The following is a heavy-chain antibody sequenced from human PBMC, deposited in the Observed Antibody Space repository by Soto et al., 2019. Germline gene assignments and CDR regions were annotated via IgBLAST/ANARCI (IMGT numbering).Heavy chain of an antibody. CDR3: ASPKIAFYNWFDP. Sequence: PSKTLSLTCTVPDGSISSTSYSWGWIRQPKGKGLEWIGSIYYSGSTYYNPSLKSRVTISVDTSKNQFSLKLSSVTAADTAVYYCASPKIAFYNWFDPWGQGTLVT. J-gene: IGHJ5*02. V-gene: IGHV4-39*01. CDR2: IYYSGST. CDR1: DGSISSTSYS. D-gene: IGHD3-3*02.